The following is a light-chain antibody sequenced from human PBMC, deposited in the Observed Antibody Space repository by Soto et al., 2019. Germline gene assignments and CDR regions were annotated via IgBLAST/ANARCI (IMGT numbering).Light chain of an antibody. CDR1: QSVSSY. CDR3: QQRSNWPGYT. J-gene: IGKJ2*01. V-gene: IGKV3-11*01. CDR2: DAS. Sequence: EIVLTQSPATLSLSPGERATLSCRASQSVSSYLAWYQQKPGQAPRLLIYDASNRATGIPARFSGSGSGTAFPLTISSLEPEDFAVYYCQQRSNWPGYTFGQGTKLEIK.